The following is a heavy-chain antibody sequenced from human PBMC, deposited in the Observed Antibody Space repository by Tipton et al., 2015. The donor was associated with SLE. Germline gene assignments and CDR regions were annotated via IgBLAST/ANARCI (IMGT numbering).Heavy chain of an antibody. Sequence: SGFTLSSYNIHWVRQAPGKGLEWMAVIWYDGRRTYYADSVKGRFTVSRDNSKNTLYLQMNTLRAEDSAIYYCARQGDRRVWYYYMDVWGKGTTVTVSS. CDR3: ARQGDRRVWYYYMDV. D-gene: IGHD3-16*01. CDR2: IWYDGRRT. CDR1: GFTLSSYN. V-gene: IGHV3-33*01. J-gene: IGHJ6*03.